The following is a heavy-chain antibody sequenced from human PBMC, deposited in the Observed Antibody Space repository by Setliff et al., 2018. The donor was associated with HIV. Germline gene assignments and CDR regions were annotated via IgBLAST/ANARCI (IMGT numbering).Heavy chain of an antibody. CDR1: GGSSSSSSFY. CDR2: IYRSGST. J-gene: IGHJ3*02. V-gene: IGHV4-39*01. D-gene: IGHD3-16*02. Sequence: SETLSLTCTVSGGSSSSSSFYWGWIRQPPGKGLEWIGNIYRSGSTYYNPSLSSRVTIYVDTSKNQFYRNLDYVTDADTALYYWARHKDSDYVWGSYRPDGFDIWGQGTTVTVSS. CDR3: ARHKDSDYVWGSYRPDGFDI.